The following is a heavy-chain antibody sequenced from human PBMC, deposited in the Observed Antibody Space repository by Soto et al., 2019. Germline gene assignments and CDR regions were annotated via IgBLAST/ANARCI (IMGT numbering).Heavy chain of an antibody. Sequence: QVQLQQWGAGLLKPSETLSLTCAVYGGSLSGYYWSWIRQPPGKGLEWIGEINHSGSTNYNPSLKSRVTISVDTSKNQFSLKLSSVTAADTAVYYCARGPYDSSGYSYWYFDLWGRGTLVTVSS. V-gene: IGHV4-34*01. D-gene: IGHD3-22*01. CDR2: INHSGST. CDR1: GGSLSGYY. J-gene: IGHJ2*01. CDR3: ARGPYDSSGYSYWYFDL.